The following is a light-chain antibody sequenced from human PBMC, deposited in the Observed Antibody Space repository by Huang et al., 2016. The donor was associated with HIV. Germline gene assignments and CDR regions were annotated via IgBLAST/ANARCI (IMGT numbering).Light chain of an antibody. CDR1: QSVTSN. Sequence: EIVMTQSPATLSASPGETVTLAGRASQSVTSNLAWPQQKPGQAPRLLIYGASSRAPGVPVRFSGSGSGTDFTLTVSSLQSEDFAFYYCQQYNDWPPDPTFGQGTKLDTK. J-gene: IGKJ2*01. CDR2: GAS. CDR3: QQYNDWPPDPT. V-gene: IGKV3D-15*01.